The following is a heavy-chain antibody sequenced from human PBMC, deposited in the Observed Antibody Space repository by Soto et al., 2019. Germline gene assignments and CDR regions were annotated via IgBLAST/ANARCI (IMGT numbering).Heavy chain of an antibody. CDR2: ISSSGSTI. CDR1: GFTFSSYE. J-gene: IGHJ6*02. V-gene: IGHV3-48*03. CDR3: ARNLYGMDV. Sequence: GGSLRLSCAAPGFTFSSYEMNWVRQAPGKGLEWVSYISSSGSTIYYADSVKGRFTISRDNAKNSLYLQMNSLRAEDTAVYYCARNLYGMDVWGQGTTVTVSS.